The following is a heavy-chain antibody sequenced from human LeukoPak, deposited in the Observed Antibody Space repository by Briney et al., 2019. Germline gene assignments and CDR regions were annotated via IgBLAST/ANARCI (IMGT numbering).Heavy chain of an antibody. J-gene: IGHJ4*02. V-gene: IGHV3-30-3*01. CDR3: ARGHSSGWYPNDY. D-gene: IGHD6-19*01. CDR2: ISYDGSNK. Sequence: GGSLRLSCAASGFTFSPYAMHWVRQVPGKGLQWVAFISYDGSNKYYGDSVKGRFTISRDNSKNTLYLQMNSLGPEDTAVYYCARGHSSGWYPNDYWGQGTLVTVSS. CDR1: GFTFSPYA.